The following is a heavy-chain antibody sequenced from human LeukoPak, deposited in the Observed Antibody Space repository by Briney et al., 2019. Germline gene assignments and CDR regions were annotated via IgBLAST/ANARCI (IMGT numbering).Heavy chain of an antibody. CDR2: ISGSGGRT. CDR1: GFTFSSYA. D-gene: IGHD3-22*01. V-gene: IGHV3-23*01. CDR3: AKALGVVVIDHAIDY. J-gene: IGHJ4*02. Sequence: GGSLRLSCAASGFTFSSYAMSWVRQAPGEGLGWVSAISGSGGRTYYADSVKGRFTISRDNSKNTLYLQMNGLRAEDTAVYYCAKALGVVVIDHAIDYWGQGTLVTVSS.